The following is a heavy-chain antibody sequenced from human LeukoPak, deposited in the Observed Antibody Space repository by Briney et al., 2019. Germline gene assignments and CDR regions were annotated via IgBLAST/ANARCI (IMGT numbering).Heavy chain of an antibody. CDR3: ARDRSGWYKVLCDAFDI. Sequence: GGSLRLSCAASGFTFSDYYMSWIRQAPGKGLEWVSYISSSGSVIYYADSVKGRFTISRDNAKNSLYLQMNSLRAEDTAVYYCARDRSGWYKVLCDAFDIWGQGTMVTVSS. J-gene: IGHJ3*02. CDR1: GFTFSDYY. D-gene: IGHD6-19*01. V-gene: IGHV3-11*04. CDR2: ISSSGSVI.